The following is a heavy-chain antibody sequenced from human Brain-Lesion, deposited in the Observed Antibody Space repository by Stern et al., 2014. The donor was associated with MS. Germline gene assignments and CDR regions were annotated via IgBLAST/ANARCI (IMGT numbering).Heavy chain of an antibody. CDR2: FYTEDGET. CDR3: ATLSPGAGGNYYRHFDY. Sequence: QVQLVESGAEVKKPGASVKVSCKVSGYTLTELSMHWVRQAPRKGLEWVGGFYTEDGETIYAQKFQGRVTMTEDTSTDTAYMELSSLRSEDTAVYYCATLSPGAGGNYYRHFDYWGQGTLVTVSS. V-gene: IGHV1-24*01. CDR1: GYTLTELS. J-gene: IGHJ4*02. D-gene: IGHD1-26*01.